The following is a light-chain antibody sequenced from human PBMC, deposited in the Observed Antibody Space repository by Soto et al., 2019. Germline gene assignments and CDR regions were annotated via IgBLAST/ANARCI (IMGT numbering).Light chain of an antibody. CDR1: QSVSSY. J-gene: IGKJ1*01. Sequence: EIVLTQSPGTLSLSPGERATLSCRASQSVSSYLAWYQQKPGQAPRLLIYDASNRATGIPARFSGSGSGTDFTLTISSLEPEDFAVYYCQQRSRTFGQGTKVDI. CDR3: QQRSRT. CDR2: DAS. V-gene: IGKV3-11*01.